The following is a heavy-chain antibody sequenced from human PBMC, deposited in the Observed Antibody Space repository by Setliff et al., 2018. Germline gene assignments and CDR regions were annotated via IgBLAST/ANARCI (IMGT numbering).Heavy chain of an antibody. CDR3: ARDRTAYSYGMDV. V-gene: IGHV4-61*02. Sequence: TLSLTCTVSGGSISSGTYYWSWIRQPAGKGLEWIGRLHTSGSIDYNPSLKSRVTISVDTSKNQFSLRLTSMTPADTAVYYCARDRTAYSYGMDVWGQGTTVTVSS. CDR1: GGSISSGTYY. J-gene: IGHJ6*02. D-gene: IGHD2-8*02. CDR2: LHTSGSI.